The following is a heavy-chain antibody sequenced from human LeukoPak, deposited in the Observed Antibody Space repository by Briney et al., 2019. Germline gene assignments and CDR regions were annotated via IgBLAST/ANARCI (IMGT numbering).Heavy chain of an antibody. CDR1: GFTFSSYA. Sequence: GGSLRLSCATSGFTFSSYAMSWVRQAPGKGLEWVSAISGSGGSTCYADSVKGRFTISRDNSKNTLYLQMNSLRAEDTAVYYCAKNLIAVAGRVDAFDIWGQGTMVTVSS. CDR2: ISGSGGST. J-gene: IGHJ3*02. D-gene: IGHD6-19*01. V-gene: IGHV3-23*01. CDR3: AKNLIAVAGRVDAFDI.